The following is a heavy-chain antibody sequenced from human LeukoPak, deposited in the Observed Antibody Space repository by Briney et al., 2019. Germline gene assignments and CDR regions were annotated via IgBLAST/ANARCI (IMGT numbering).Heavy chain of an antibody. CDR2: ISGGAGST. V-gene: IGHV3-23*01. CDR3: AKGATVTTYGDFDH. CDR1: GFTFSSYA. J-gene: IGHJ4*02. D-gene: IGHD4-17*01. Sequence: LAGGSLRLSCAASGFTFSSYAMTWVRQAPGKGLEWVSIISGGAGSTYYADSVKGRFTISRDNSKNTLYLQMNSLRAEDTAVYYCAKGATVTTYGDFDHWGQGTLVTVSS.